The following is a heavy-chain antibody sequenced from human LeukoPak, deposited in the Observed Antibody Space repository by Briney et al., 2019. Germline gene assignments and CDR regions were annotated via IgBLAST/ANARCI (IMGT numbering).Heavy chain of an antibody. Sequence: GGSLRLSCAASGFTFSSYGMSWVRQAPGKGLEWVSAISGSGGSTYYADSAKGRFTISRDNSKNTLYLQMNSLRAEDTAVYYCAKKSEYSGSYFPSGYWGQGTLVTVSS. CDR2: ISGSGGST. CDR1: GFTFSSYG. J-gene: IGHJ4*02. CDR3: AKKSEYSGSYFPSGY. V-gene: IGHV3-23*01. D-gene: IGHD1-26*01.